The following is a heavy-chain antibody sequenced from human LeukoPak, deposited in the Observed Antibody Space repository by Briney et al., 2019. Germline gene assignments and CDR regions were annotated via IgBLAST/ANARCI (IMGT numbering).Heavy chain of an antibody. CDR1: GGSINNYY. CDR3: ARAWVHGSGSYLDY. D-gene: IGHD3-10*01. CDR2: ICYSGST. J-gene: IGHJ4*02. V-gene: IGHV4-59*01. Sequence: SETLSLTCTVSGGSINNYYWSWIRQPPGKGLEYIGNICYSGSTNYNPSLKSRVTISVDTSKTQFSLKLSSVTAADTAVYYCARAWVHGSGSYLDYWGQGTLVTVSS.